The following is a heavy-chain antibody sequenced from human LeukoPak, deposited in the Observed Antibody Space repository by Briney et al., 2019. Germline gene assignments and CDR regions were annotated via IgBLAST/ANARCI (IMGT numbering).Heavy chain of an antibody. V-gene: IGHV4-39*07. CDR1: GGSISSSSYY. Sequence: PSETLSLTCTVSGGSISSSSYYWGWIRQPPGKGLEWIGSIYYSGSTYYNPSLKSRVTISVDTSKNQFSPKLSSVTAADTAVYYCARGCPGASSPNWNYARYYYYYYMDVWGKGTTVTVSS. J-gene: IGHJ6*03. D-gene: IGHD1-7*01. CDR3: ARGCPGASSPNWNYARYYYYYYMDV. CDR2: IYYSGST.